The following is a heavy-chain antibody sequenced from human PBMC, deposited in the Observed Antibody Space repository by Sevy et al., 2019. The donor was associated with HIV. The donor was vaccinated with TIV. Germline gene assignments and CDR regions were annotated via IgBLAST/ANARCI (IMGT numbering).Heavy chain of an antibody. CDR2: ISSSGSTI. V-gene: IGHV3-11*01. Sequence: GGSLRLSCAASGFTFSDYYMSWIRQAPGRGLEWVSYISSSGSTIYYADSVKGRFTISRDNAKNSLYLQMNSLRAEDTAVYYCAASGYCGSSTSCYGANWFDPWGQRTLVTVSS. CDR3: AASGYCGSSTSCYGANWFDP. J-gene: IGHJ5*02. D-gene: IGHD2-2*01. CDR1: GFTFSDYY.